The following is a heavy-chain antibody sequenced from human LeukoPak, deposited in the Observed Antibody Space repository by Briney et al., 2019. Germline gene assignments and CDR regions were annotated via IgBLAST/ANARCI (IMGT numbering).Heavy chain of an antibody. Sequence: HPGGSLRLSCAASGFTFSTYEMNWVRQAPGKGLEWVSYISNSGSTIYYADSVKGRFTISRDNAKNSLYLQMNSLRAEDTAVYYCARILSSAWGGLGYWGQGTLVTVSS. CDR2: ISNSGSTI. D-gene: IGHD6-19*01. V-gene: IGHV3-48*03. J-gene: IGHJ4*02. CDR1: GFTFSTYE. CDR3: ARILSSAWGGLGY.